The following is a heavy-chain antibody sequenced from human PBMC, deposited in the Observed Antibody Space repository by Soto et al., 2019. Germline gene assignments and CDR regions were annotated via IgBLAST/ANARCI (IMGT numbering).Heavy chain of an antibody. J-gene: IGHJ5*02. V-gene: IGHV5-51*01. D-gene: IGHD2-15*01. CDR2: IYPGDSDI. CDR1: GYSFTNYW. CDR3: ARLTVDSHKYLGYCSGGSCYHFDP. Sequence: HGESLKISCKSSGYSFTNYWIGWVRQMPGKGLEWMGIIYPGDSDIRYSPSFQGQVTISADKSIGTAYLQWSSLKASDTAIYYCARLTVDSHKYLGYCSGGSCYHFDPWGQGTLVTVSS.